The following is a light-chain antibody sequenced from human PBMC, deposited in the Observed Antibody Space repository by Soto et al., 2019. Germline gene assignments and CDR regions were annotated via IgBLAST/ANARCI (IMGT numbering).Light chain of an antibody. Sequence: DIQLTQSPSSLSASVGDRVTITCRVSQGISSYLNWYQQKPGKAPKRLIYAASRLQSGVPSRFSGSGSGTEFTLTVSSLQPEDFATYYCLQHDSYPPTFGQGTRLEIK. CDR3: LQHDSYPPT. V-gene: IGKV1-17*01. CDR1: QGISSY. J-gene: IGKJ5*01. CDR2: AAS.